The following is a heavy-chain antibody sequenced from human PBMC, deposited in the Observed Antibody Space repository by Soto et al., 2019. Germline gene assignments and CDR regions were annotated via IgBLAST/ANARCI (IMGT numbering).Heavy chain of an antibody. J-gene: IGHJ4*02. CDR1: GGSISSGGYY. CDR3: ARGHTGYCSGGSCDY. V-gene: IGHV4-31*03. D-gene: IGHD2-15*01. CDR2: IYYSGST. Sequence: QVQLQESGPGLVKPSQTLSLTCTVSGGSISSGGYYWSWIRQHPRKGLECIGYIYYSGSTYYNPSLKSRVTISVDTSKNQFSLKLSSVTAADTAVYYCARGHTGYCSGGSCDYWGQGTLVTVSS.